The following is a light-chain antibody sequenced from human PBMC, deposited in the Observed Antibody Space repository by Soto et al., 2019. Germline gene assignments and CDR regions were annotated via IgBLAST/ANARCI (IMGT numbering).Light chain of an antibody. CDR1: ISDVGGYNY. Sequence: QSVLTQPASVSGSPGQSITISCTGTISDVGGYNYVSWYQQHPGKAPKLMIYDVSNRHSGVSNRFSGSKSGNTASLTISGLQAEDEAYYYCSSYTSSSSWVFGGGTKLTIL. CDR3: SSYTSSSSWV. J-gene: IGLJ3*02. V-gene: IGLV2-14*01. CDR2: DVS.